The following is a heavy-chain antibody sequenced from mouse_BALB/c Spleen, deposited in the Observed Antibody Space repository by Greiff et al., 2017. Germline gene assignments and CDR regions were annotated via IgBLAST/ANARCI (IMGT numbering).Heavy chain of an antibody. J-gene: IGHJ3*01. CDR1: GYTFTSYV. D-gene: IGHD2-4*01. Sequence: VQLKESGPELVKPGASVKMSCKASGYTFTSYVMHWVKQKPGQGLEWIGYINPYNDGTKYNEKFKGKATLTSDKSSSTAYMELSSLTSEDSAVYYCAPIYYDYDGAWFAYWGQGTLVTVSA. CDR2: INPYNDGT. V-gene: IGHV1-14*01. CDR3: APIYYDYDGAWFAY.